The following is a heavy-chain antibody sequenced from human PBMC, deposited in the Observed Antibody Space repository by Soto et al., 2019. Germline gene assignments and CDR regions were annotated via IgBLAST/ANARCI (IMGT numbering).Heavy chain of an antibody. J-gene: IGHJ6*02. D-gene: IGHD6-19*01. V-gene: IGHV1-69*01. CDR2: IIPIFGTA. CDR1: GVTFSSYA. Sequence: QVQLVQSGAEVKKPGSSVKVSCKASGVTFSSYAISWVRQAPGQGLEWMGGIIPIFGTANYAQKFQGRVTITADESTRTDYMELSSLRSEDTAVYYCARGLYSSGWYYYGMDVWGQGTTVTVSS. CDR3: ARGLYSSGWYYYGMDV.